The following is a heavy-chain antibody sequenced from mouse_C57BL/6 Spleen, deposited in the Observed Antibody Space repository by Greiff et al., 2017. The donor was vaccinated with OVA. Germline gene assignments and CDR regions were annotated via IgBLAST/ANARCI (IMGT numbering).Heavy chain of an antibody. CDR3: ATDYCGSGGLFDV. V-gene: IGHV1-81*01. Sequence: QVQLQQSGAELARPGASVKLSCKASGYTFTSYGISWVKQRTGQGLEWIGEIYPRSGNTYYNEKFKGKATLTADKSSSTAYMELRSLTSEDSAVEYGATDYCGSGGLFDVWGTGTTVTVSS. CDR2: IYPRSGNT. D-gene: IGHD1-1*01. J-gene: IGHJ1*03. CDR1: GYTFTSYG.